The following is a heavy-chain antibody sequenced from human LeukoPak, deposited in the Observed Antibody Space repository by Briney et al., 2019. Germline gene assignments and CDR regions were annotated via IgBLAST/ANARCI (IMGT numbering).Heavy chain of an antibody. D-gene: IGHD1-26*01. J-gene: IGHJ4*02. V-gene: IGHV4-4*07. CDR1: GGSISSYY. Sequence: SETLSLTCTVSGGSISSYYWSWIRQPAGKGLEWIGHIYISGSTNYNPSLKSRLTMSVDTSKNQFSLKLSSVTAADTAVYYCARQTSLGVVVFDYWGQGTLVTVSS. CDR2: IYISGST. CDR3: ARQTSLGVVVFDY.